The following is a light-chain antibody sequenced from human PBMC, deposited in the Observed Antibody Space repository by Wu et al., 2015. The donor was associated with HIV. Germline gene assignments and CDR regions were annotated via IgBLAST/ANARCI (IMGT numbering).Light chain of an antibody. Sequence: DRVVITCRAGVEVVLGDLRLASVSSRNQGKPLTLLIHVHPVQTGVPLRFSGSGSGTDFTLTISSLQPEDFAIYFCLQADDLPFTFGPGTIVDLK. CDR2: VHP. CDR3: LQADDLPFT. V-gene: IGKV1-12*01. CDR1: EVVLGDLR. J-gene: IGKJ3*01.